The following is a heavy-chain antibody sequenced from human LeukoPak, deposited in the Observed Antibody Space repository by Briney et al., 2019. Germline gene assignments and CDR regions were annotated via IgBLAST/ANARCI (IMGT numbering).Heavy chain of an antibody. V-gene: IGHV4-30-2*01. D-gene: IGHD2-2*01. Sequence: SETLSLTCTVSGGSISSGGYYWSWIRQPPGKGLEWIGYIYHSGSTYYNPSLKSRVTISVDRSKNQFSLKLSSVTAADTAVYYCARGYCSSTSCYLAYAFDIWGQGTMVTVSS. CDR3: ARGYCSSTSCYLAYAFDI. J-gene: IGHJ3*02. CDR1: GGSISSGGYY. CDR2: IYHSGST.